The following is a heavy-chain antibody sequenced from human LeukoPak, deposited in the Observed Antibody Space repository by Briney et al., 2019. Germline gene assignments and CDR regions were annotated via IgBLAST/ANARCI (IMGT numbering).Heavy chain of an antibody. V-gene: IGHV4-34*12. CDR2: IIHSGSS. J-gene: IGHJ3*02. CDR3: ARVRELAAFDI. D-gene: IGHD1-26*01. CDR1: GGSFSGYY. Sequence: SETLSLTCAVYGGSFSGYYWSWIRQPPGKGLEWIGEIIHSGSSNYNPSLKSRVTISVDTSKNQVSLKLSSVTAADTAVYYCARVRELAAFDIWGQGTMVTVS.